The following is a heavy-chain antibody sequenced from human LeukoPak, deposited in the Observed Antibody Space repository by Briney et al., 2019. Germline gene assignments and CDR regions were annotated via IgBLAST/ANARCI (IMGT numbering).Heavy chain of an antibody. V-gene: IGHV1-46*01. CDR1: GYTFTNYY. CDR3: ARSRAYYYDSSGYYYGFDY. J-gene: IGHJ4*02. CDR2: INPGGDNT. Sequence: GASVKVSCKASGYTFTNYYIHWVRQAPGQGLEWMGLINPGGDNTNYAQNFQGRVTMTRDTSISTAYMELSRLRSDDTAVYYCARSRAYYYDSSGYYYGFDYWGQGTLVTVSS. D-gene: IGHD3-22*01.